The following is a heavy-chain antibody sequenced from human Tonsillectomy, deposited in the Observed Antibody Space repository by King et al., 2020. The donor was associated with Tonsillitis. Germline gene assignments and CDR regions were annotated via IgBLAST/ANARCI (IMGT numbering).Heavy chain of an antibody. J-gene: IGHJ6*02. Sequence: DVQLVESGAEVKKPGESLKISCKGSGYSFTSYWIGWVRQMPGKGLEWMGIIYLGDSDTRYSPSFQGQVTISADKSINTAFLQWSSLKASDTAMYYCARPRAAVADSGNYYYYGMDVWGQGTTVTVSS. V-gene: IGHV5-51*01. CDR1: GYSFTSYW. D-gene: IGHD6-19*01. CDR3: ARPRAAVADSGNYYYYGMDV. CDR2: IYLGDSDT.